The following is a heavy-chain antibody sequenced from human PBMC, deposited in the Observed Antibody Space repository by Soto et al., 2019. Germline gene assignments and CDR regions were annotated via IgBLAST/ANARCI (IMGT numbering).Heavy chain of an antibody. D-gene: IGHD3-10*01. J-gene: IGHJ6*02. CDR2: IWYDGSNK. V-gene: IGHV3-33*01. CDR1: GFTFSSYG. CDR3: ASSGYYYGSGSPRGMDV. Sequence: QVQLVESGGGVVQPGRSLRLSCAASGFTFSSYGMHWVRQAPGKGLEWVAVIWYDGSNKYYADAVKGLFTISRDNSKNTLYLQMNSLRAEDTAVYYCASSGYYYGSGSPRGMDVWGQGTTVTVSS.